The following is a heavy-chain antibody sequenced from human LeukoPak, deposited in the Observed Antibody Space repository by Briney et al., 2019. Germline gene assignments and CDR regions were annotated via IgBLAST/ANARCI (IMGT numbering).Heavy chain of an antibody. D-gene: IGHD2-2*01. CDR1: GYTFTSYG. J-gene: IGHJ6*03. CDR3: TTLVFGPCSGTSCPDTTYYYYYYMDV. CDR2: ISAYNGNT. Sequence: ASVKVSCKAFGYTFTSYGISWVRQAPGQGLEWMGWISAYNGNTNYAQKLQGRVTMTTDTSTSTAYMELRSQRSDDTTVYYCTTLVFGPCSGTSCPDTTYYYYYYMDVWGKGTTVTVSS. V-gene: IGHV1-18*01.